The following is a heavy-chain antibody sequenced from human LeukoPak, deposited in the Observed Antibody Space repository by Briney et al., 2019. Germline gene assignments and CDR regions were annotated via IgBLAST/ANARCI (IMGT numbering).Heavy chain of an antibody. Sequence: SETLSLTCTVSGGSISSYYWSWIRQPPGKGLEWIGYIYYSGSTNYNPSLKSRVTISVDTSKNQFSLKLSSVTAADTAVYHCASHSSSWYLYAFDIWGQGTMVTVSS. CDR1: GGSISSYY. J-gene: IGHJ3*02. CDR3: ASHSSSWYLYAFDI. V-gene: IGHV4-59*01. D-gene: IGHD6-13*01. CDR2: IYYSGST.